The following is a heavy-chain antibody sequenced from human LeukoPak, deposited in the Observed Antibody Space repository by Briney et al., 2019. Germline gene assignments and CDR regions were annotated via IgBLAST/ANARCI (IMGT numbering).Heavy chain of an antibody. J-gene: IGHJ1*01. D-gene: IGHD2-8*02. CDR3: AKDPSTSWYWYFQH. Sequence: PGGSLRLSCAASGFTFSNYWIHWVRQAPGKGLVWVSGISESGGTTYYADSVKGRFTISRDNFKSTLYLQMNSLRAEDTAVYYCAKDPSTSWYWYFQHWGQGTLVTVSS. CDR1: GFTFSNYW. V-gene: IGHV3-23*01. CDR2: ISESGGTT.